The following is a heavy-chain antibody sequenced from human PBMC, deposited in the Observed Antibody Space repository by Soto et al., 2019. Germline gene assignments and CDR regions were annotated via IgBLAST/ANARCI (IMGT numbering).Heavy chain of an antibody. CDR2: IIPISGTA. V-gene: IGHV1-69*13. CDR3: ARGMDRVAGPPSSYYYYGMDV. CDR1: GGTFSSYA. Sequence: ASVKVSCKASGGTFSSYAISWVRQAPGQGLEWMGGIIPISGTANYAQKFQGRATITADESTSTAHMELSSLRSEDTAVYYCARGMDRVAGPPSSYYYYGMDVWGQGTTVTVSS. J-gene: IGHJ6*02. D-gene: IGHD2-2*03.